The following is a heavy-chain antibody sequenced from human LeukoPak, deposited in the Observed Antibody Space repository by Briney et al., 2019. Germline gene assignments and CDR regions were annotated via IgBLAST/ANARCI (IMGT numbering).Heavy chain of an antibody. V-gene: IGHV1-8*01. CDR1: GYTFTSYD. CDR2: MSPDSGYT. Sequence: ASVKVSCKASGYTFTSYDINWVRQATGQGLEWMGWMSPDSGYTGYAQTFQGRVTLTRNTSVSTAFMELSSLRSEDTAVYYCEIYTGYDSFWGQGTLVTVSS. J-gene: IGHJ4*02. CDR3: EIYTGYDSF. D-gene: IGHD5-12*01.